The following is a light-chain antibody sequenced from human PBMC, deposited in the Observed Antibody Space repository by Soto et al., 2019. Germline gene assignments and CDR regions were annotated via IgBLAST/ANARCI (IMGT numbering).Light chain of an antibody. CDR2: EVR. V-gene: IGLV2-14*01. CDR1: SSDVGSYNY. J-gene: IGLJ1*01. Sequence: QSALTQPASVSGSPGQSITISCTGTSSDVGSYNYVAWYQQFPGKTPKLKIYEVRNRPSGVSSRFSGSKSGNTASLTISGLQAEDEADYYCISYTGSDTSYVFGTGTKLTVL. CDR3: ISYTGSDTSYV.